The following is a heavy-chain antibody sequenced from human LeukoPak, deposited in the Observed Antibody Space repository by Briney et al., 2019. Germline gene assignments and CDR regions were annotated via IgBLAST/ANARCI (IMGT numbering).Heavy chain of an antibody. CDR2: ITGSGDRT. CDR3: AKDRTVGASYWYFDL. J-gene: IGHJ2*01. V-gene: IGHV3-23*01. CDR1: GFSFSSYA. D-gene: IGHD1-26*01. Sequence: GGSLRLSCAASGFSFSSYAMTWVRQAPGKGLEWVSVITGSGDRTYYADSVKGRFTISRDSSKNTLFLHMNTLRAEDTAIYYCAKDRTVGASYWYFDLWGRGTLVTVSS.